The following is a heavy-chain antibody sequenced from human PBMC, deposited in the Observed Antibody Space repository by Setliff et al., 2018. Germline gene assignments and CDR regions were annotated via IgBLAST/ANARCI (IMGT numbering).Heavy chain of an antibody. CDR1: GYTFTSYD. D-gene: IGHD6-19*01. CDR3: ARAPYSSSFIQYYYYYYMDV. J-gene: IGHJ6*03. Sequence: ASVKVSCKASGYTFTSYDINWVRQATGQGLEWMGWMNPNSGGTNYAQKFQGRVTMTRDTSISTAYMELSRLRSDDTAVYYCARAPYSSSFIQYYYYYYMDVWGKGTTVTVSS. V-gene: IGHV1-2*02. CDR2: MNPNSGGT.